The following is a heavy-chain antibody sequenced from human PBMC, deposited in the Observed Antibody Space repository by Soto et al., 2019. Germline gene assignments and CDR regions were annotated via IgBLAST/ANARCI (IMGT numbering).Heavy chain of an antibody. J-gene: IGHJ4*02. V-gene: IGHV3-33*01. Sequence: QVQLVESGGGVVQPGRSLRLSCAASGFTFSSYGMLWVRQAPGKGLEWVAVIWYDGSNKYYADSVKGRFTISRDNSKNPLYLQMNSLRAEDTAVYYCAREDSSSGWFDYWGQGTLVTVSS. CDR2: IWYDGSNK. D-gene: IGHD6-19*01. CDR3: AREDSSSGWFDY. CDR1: GFTFSSYG.